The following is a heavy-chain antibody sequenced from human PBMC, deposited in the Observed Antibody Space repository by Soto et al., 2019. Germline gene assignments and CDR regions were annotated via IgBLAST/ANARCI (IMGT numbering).Heavy chain of an antibody. Sequence: GASVKVSCKASGYTFTSYYMHWVRQAPGQGLEWMGIINPSGGSTSYAQKFQGRVTMTRDTSTSTVYMELSSLRSEDTAVYYCARVGCLVTIFGVYLFDYWGQGTLVTVSS. J-gene: IGHJ4*02. V-gene: IGHV1-46*01. D-gene: IGHD3-3*01. CDR2: INPSGGST. CDR3: ARVGCLVTIFGVYLFDY. CDR1: GYTFTSYY.